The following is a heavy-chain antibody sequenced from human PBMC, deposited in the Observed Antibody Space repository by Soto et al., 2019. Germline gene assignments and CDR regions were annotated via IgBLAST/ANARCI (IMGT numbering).Heavy chain of an antibody. J-gene: IGHJ6*02. V-gene: IGHV1-69*13. D-gene: IGHD6-13*01. Sequence: SVKVSCKASGGTFSSYAISWVRQAPGQGLEWMGGIIPIFGTANYAQKFQGRVTITADESTSTAYMELSSLRSEDTAVYYCACCRSATCQGVYSYYYGMDGWGQGTTVTVSS. CDR1: GGTFSSYA. CDR2: IIPIFGTA. CDR3: ACCRSATCQGVYSYYYGMDG.